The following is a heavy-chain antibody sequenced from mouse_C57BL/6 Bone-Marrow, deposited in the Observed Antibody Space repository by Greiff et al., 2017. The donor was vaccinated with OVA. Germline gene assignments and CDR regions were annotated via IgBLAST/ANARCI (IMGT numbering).Heavy chain of an antibody. J-gene: IGHJ3*01. Sequence: EVHLVESGGGLVQPGGSLKLSCAASGFTFSDYYMYWVRQTPEKRLEWVAYISNGGGSTYYPDTVKGRFTISRDNAKNTLYLQISRLKSEDTAMYYCARLGQGAWFAYWGQGTLVTVSA. D-gene: IGHD3-3*01. CDR1: GFTFSDYY. CDR3: ARLGQGAWFAY. V-gene: IGHV5-12*01. CDR2: ISNGGGST.